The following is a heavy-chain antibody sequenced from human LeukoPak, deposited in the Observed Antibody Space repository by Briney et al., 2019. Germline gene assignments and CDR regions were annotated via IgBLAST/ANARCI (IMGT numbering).Heavy chain of an antibody. CDR2: INHSGST. D-gene: IGHD1-1*01. CDR1: DGSFSGYY. J-gene: IGHJ3*02. V-gene: IGHV4-34*01. CDR3: ARLRYNWNVCVFDI. Sequence: SETLSLTCGVYDGSFSGYYWSWIRQPPGKGLEWIGEINHSGSTNYNPSLKSRVTISLDTSKNQFSLKLSSVTAADAAVYYCARLRYNWNVCVFDIWGQGTMVTVSS.